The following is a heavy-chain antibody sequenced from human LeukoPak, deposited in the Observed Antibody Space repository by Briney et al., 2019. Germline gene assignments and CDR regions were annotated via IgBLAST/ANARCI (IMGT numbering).Heavy chain of an antibody. CDR3: ARDSTIFGVVISSD. V-gene: IGHV4-39*07. Sequence: SETLSLTCSVSGGSISSTKYYWGWIRQSPGKGLEWIGNVYYSGSTYYNPSLKSRVTISVDTSKNQFSLKLSSVTAADTAVYYCARDSTIFGVVISSDWGQGTLVTVSS. CDR2: VYYSGST. CDR1: GGSISSTKYY. D-gene: IGHD3-3*01. J-gene: IGHJ4*02.